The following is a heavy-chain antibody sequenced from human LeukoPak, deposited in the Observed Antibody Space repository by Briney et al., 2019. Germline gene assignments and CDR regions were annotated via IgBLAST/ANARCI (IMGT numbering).Heavy chain of an antibody. J-gene: IGHJ4*01. Sequence: PWGSLRLSCEASGFIFSHYGMHWVRQAPGKGLEWVAVIWSDGSNRFYAGSVKGRFTISRDNSQNTVFLQMDSLRAEDTAMYYCARDAQRGFDYSNSLKYWGHGTLVTVSS. V-gene: IGHV3-33*01. CDR1: GFIFSHYG. D-gene: IGHD4-11*01. CDR3: ARDAQRGFDYSNSLKY. CDR2: IWSDGSNR.